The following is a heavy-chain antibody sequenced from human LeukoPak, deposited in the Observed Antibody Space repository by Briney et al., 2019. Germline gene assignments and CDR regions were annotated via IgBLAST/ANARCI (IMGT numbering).Heavy chain of an antibody. Sequence: SETLSLTCTVSGGSISSYYWSWIRQPPGKGLEWIGYIYYSGSTNYDPSLKSRVTISVDTSKNQFSLKLSSVTAADTAVYYCARSGDYYGSGSYYRFDPWGQGTLVTVSS. CDR3: ARSGDYYGSGSYYRFDP. CDR1: GGSISSYY. J-gene: IGHJ5*02. V-gene: IGHV4-59*01. D-gene: IGHD3-10*01. CDR2: IYYSGST.